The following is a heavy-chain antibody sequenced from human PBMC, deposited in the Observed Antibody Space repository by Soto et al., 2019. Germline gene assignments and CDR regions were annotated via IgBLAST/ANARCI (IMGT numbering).Heavy chain of an antibody. CDR3: ARDFGYSYGYFAFDI. Sequence: PSETLSLTYTVSGGSISSGGYYWSWIRQHPGKGLEWIGYIYYSGSTYYNPSLKSRVTISVDTSKNQFSLKLSSVTAADTAVYYCARDFGYSYGYFAFDIWGQGTMVTVSS. D-gene: IGHD5-18*01. J-gene: IGHJ3*02. CDR1: GGSISSGGYY. CDR2: IYYSGST. V-gene: IGHV4-31*03.